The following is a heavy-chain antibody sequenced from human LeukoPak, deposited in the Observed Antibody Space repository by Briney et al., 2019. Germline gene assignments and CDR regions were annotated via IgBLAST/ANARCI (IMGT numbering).Heavy chain of an antibody. J-gene: IGHJ3*02. CDR2: INPTGGST. CDR3: ASLAGGNSESGDAFDI. V-gene: IGHV1-46*01. D-gene: IGHD4-23*01. CDR1: GYTFTSYY. Sequence: GASVKVSCKASGYTFTSYYMHWVRQAPGQGLEWMGLINPTGGSTGYAQKFQGRVTMTRDMSTSTDYMELSSLRSEDTAVYYCASLAGGNSESGDAFDIWGQGTMVTVSS.